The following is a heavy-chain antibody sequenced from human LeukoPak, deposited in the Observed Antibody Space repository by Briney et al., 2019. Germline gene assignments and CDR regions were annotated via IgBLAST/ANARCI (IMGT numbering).Heavy chain of an antibody. D-gene: IGHD3-3*01. CDR2: INAYNGNT. CDR1: GYTFTSYI. Sequence: GASVKVSCKASGYTFTSYIISWVRQAPGQGLEWMGWINAYNGNTDYAQRVQGRVTMNTDTSTSTAYMELRSLRSDDTAVYYCARDQRITIFGVVIPQTNTPDYWGQGTLVTVSS. CDR3: ARDQRITIFGVVIPQTNTPDY. J-gene: IGHJ4*02. V-gene: IGHV1-18*01.